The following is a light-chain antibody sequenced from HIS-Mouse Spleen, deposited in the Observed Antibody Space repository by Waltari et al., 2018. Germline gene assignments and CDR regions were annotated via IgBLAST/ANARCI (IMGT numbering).Light chain of an antibody. V-gene: IGLV3-10*01. CDR1: ALPKKY. Sequence: SYELTQPPSVSVSPGQTARITCSGDALPKKYAYWYQQKSGQAPGLAIYEDRKRPSRIPERFSGSSSGTMATLTISGAQVEDEADYYCYSTDSSGNHRVFGGGTKLTVL. J-gene: IGLJ2*01. CDR3: YSTDSSGNHRV. CDR2: EDR.